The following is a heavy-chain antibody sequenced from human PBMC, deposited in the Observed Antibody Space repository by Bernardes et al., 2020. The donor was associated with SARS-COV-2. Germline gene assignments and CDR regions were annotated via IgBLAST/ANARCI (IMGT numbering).Heavy chain of an antibody. D-gene: IGHD3-10*01. CDR3: ARERSYGSGRYEFDP. CDR1: GYTFTSYD. CDR2: MNPNSGNT. V-gene: IGHV1-8*01. Sequence: ASVKVSCKTSGYTFTSYDINWVRQATGQGLEWMGWMNPNSGNTGYAQKFQGRATMTRDTSISTAYMELSGLRSEDTALYYCARERSYGSGRYEFDPWGQGTQVTVSS. J-gene: IGHJ5*02.